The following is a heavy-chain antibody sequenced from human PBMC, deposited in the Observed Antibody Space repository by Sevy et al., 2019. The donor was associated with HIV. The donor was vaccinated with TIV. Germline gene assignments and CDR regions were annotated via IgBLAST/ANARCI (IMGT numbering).Heavy chain of an antibody. Sequence: GGSLRLSCVASGFTFSAYWMHWVRQAPGKGLEWVANINQGGSEKYYVDSVKGRFTISRGNAKNSLFLQMNSLRAEDTAVYYCARALAAAASSWGQGALVTVSS. D-gene: IGHD6-13*01. CDR1: GFTFSAYW. CDR2: INQGGSEK. CDR3: ARALAAAASS. J-gene: IGHJ5*02. V-gene: IGHV3-7*01.